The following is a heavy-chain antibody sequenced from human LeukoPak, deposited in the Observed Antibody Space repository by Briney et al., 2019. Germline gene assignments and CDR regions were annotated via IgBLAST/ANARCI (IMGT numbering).Heavy chain of an antibody. CDR1: GYFISSGYY. J-gene: IGHJ3*02. V-gene: IGHV4-38-2*02. Sequence: SETLSLTCTVSGYFISSGYYWGWIRQPPGKGLQWIGSIHHSGSTYYNPSLKSRVTISVDTSKNQFSLKLNSVTAADTAVYDCAKSNGYGLIDIWGQGTMVTVSS. D-gene: IGHD3-10*01. CDR3: AKSNGYGLIDI. CDR2: IHHSGST.